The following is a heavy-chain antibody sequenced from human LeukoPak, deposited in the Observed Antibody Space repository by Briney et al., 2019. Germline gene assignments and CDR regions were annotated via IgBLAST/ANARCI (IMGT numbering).Heavy chain of an antibody. V-gene: IGHV5-51*01. CDR1: GYRFASYW. CDR2: IYPGDSDT. CDR3: ARLWYYDSSGYYYFDY. D-gene: IGHD3-22*01. Sequence: GASLKISCKGSGYRFASYWIGWVRQMPGKGLEWMGIIYPGDSDTRYSPSFQGQVTISADKSISTAYLQWSSLKASDTAMYYCARLWYYDSSGYYYFDYWGQGTLVTVSS. J-gene: IGHJ4*02.